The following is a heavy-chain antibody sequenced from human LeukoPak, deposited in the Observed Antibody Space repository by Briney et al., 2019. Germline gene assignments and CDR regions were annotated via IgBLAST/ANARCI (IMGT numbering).Heavy chain of an antibody. D-gene: IGHD5-12*01. J-gene: IGHJ4*02. CDR2: IIPIFGTA. CDR1: GYTFTSYG. V-gene: IGHV1-69*13. Sequence: GASVKVSCKASGYTFTSYGISWVRQAPGQGLEWMGGIIPIFGTANYAQKFQGRVTITADESTSTAYMELSSLRSEDTAVYYCARDKDIVQGGLGYWGQGTLVTVSS. CDR3: ARDKDIVQGGLGY.